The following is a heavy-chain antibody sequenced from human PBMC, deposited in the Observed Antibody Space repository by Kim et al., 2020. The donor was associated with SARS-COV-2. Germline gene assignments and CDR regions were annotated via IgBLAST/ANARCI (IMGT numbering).Heavy chain of an antibody. V-gene: IGHV3-23*01. D-gene: IGHD6-13*01. CDR2: FTGRGAST. CDR3: AKRATGTVDY. J-gene: IGHJ4*02. Sequence: GGSLRLSCAASGFTLTSCAMGWVRQAPGKGLEWVSTFTGRGASTYYADSVRGRATISRDDSKNTLYLQMNSLRAEDAAVYYCAKRATGTVDYWGQGTLVTVSS. CDR1: GFTLTSCA.